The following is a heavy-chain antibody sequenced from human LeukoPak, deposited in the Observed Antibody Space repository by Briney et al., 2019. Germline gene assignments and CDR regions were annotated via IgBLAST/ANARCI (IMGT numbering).Heavy chain of an antibody. V-gene: IGHV1-2*02. Sequence: ASVTVSFMASGYTFTDYYMHGVRQARGQGREGMGWINPNSGGTKYAQKFQGRVTMTRDTSISTAYMELSRLRSDDTAVYYCARQSYYDFWSGYYYFDYWGQGTLVTVSS. D-gene: IGHD3-3*01. CDR3: ARQSYYDFWSGYYYFDY. J-gene: IGHJ4*02. CDR2: INPNSGGT. CDR1: GYTFTDYY.